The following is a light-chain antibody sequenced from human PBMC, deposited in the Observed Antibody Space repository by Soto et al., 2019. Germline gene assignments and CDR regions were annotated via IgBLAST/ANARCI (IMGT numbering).Light chain of an antibody. CDR1: SSDVGAYNH. V-gene: IGLV2-14*01. CDR3: SSYTSSSIPDV. CDR2: EVS. Sequence: QSVLTQPASVSGSPGQSIAISCTGTSSDVGAYNHVSWYQQHPGKAPKLMIYEVSNRPSGVSNRFSGSKSGNTASLTISGLQAEDEADYYCSSYTSSSIPDVFGTGTKVTVL. J-gene: IGLJ1*01.